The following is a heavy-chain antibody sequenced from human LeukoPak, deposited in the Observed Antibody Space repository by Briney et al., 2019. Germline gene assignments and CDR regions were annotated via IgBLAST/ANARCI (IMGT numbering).Heavy chain of an antibody. CDR1: GGSFSGYY. J-gene: IGHJ4*02. D-gene: IGHD3-16*01. CDR3: ARGQRVRPGGKGRVLRPFDY. Sequence: PSETLSLTCAVYGGSFSGYYWSWIRQPPGKGLEWIGEINHSGSTNYNPSLKSRVTISVDTSKNQFSLKLSSVTAADTAVYYCARGQRVRPGGKGRVLRPFDYWGQGTLVTVSS. CDR2: INHSGST. V-gene: IGHV4-34*01.